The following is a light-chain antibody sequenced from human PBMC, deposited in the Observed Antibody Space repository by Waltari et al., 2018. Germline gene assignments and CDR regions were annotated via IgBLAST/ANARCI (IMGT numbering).Light chain of an antibody. CDR3: QQFYKTPLT. CDR1: QCVYRSNNKNY. CDR2: CAS. V-gene: IGKV4-1*01. Sequence: DIVMTQSPDSLAVSLGERATIHCKHSQCVYRSNNKNYLAWYQQKPGQPPKLLIYCASTRESGVPDRFSGSGSGTDFTLTISSLQAEDVAVYYCQQFYKTPLTFGGGTKVEIK. J-gene: IGKJ4*01.